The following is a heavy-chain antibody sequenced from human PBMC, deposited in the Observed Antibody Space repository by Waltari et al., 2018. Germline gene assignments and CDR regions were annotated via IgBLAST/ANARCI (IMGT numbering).Heavy chain of an antibody. V-gene: IGHV4-59*01. D-gene: IGHD5-18*01. CDR1: GGSISSYY. CDR3: ARLRGYSYGFDY. CDR2: IYYSGST. Sequence: QVQLQESGPGLVKPSETLSLTCTVSGGSISSYYWSWIRQPPGKGLEWIGYIYYSGSTNYNPSLTRRVTISVDTSKNQFSLKLSSVTAADTAVYYCARLRGYSYGFDYWGQGTLVTVSS. J-gene: IGHJ4*02.